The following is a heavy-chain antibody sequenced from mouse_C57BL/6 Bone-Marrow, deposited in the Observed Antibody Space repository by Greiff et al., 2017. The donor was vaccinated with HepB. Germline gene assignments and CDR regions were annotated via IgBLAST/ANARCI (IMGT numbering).Heavy chain of an antibody. V-gene: IGHV3-6*01. Sequence: ESGPGLVKPSQSLSLTCSVTGYSITSGYYWNWIRQFPGNKLEWMGYISYDGSNNYNPSLKNRISITRDTSKNQCCLKLNSVTTEDTATCYCASGFAYWGQGTLVTVSA. J-gene: IGHJ3*01. CDR1: GYSITSGYY. CDR3: ASGFAY. CDR2: ISYDGSN.